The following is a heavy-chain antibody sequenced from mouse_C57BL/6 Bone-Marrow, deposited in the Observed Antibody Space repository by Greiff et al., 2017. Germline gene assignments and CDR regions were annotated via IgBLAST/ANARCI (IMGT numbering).Heavy chain of an antibody. CDR2: IWTGGGT. D-gene: IGHD1-1*01. CDR3: AHLPCYYGSSYFDD. V-gene: IGHV2-9-1*01. CDR1: GFSLTSYA. J-gene: IGHJ2*01. Sequence: VQLQQSGPGLVAPPQSLSITCTVSGFSLTSYAISWVRQPPGKGLEWLGVIWTGGGTNYNSALKSRLSISKDNSKSKVYLKMNSLQPDDTARYDCAHLPCYYGSSYFDDWGQGTTLTVSS.